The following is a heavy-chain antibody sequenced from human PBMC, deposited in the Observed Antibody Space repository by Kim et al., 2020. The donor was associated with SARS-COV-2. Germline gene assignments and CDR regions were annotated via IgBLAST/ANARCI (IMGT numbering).Heavy chain of an antibody. V-gene: IGHV3-9*01. CDR1: GFTFDDYA. Sequence: GGSLRLSCAASGFTFDDYAMHWVRQAPGKGLEWVSGISWNSGSIGYADSVKGRFTISRDNAKNSLYLQMNSLRAEDTALYYCANSLDYGDSGGWYYGMDVWGQGTTVTVSS. J-gene: IGHJ6*02. CDR2: ISWNSGSI. D-gene: IGHD4-17*01. CDR3: ANSLDYGDSGGWYYGMDV.